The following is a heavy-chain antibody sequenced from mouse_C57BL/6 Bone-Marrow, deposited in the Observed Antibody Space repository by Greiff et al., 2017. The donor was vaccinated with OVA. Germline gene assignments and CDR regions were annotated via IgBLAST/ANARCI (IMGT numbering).Heavy chain of an antibody. J-gene: IGHJ1*03. CDR3: ARSAFTTVVARYFDV. D-gene: IGHD1-1*01. Sequence: QVQLQQSGAELARPGASVKLSCKASGYTFTSYGISWVKQRTGQGLEWIGEIYPRSGNTYYNEKFKGKATLTADKSSSTAYMELRSLTSEESAVYYCARSAFTTVVARYFDVWGTGTTVTVSS. CDR2: IYPRSGNT. V-gene: IGHV1-81*01. CDR1: GYTFTSYG.